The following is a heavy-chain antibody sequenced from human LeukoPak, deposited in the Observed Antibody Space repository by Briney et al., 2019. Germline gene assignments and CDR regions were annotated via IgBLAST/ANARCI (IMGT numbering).Heavy chain of an antibody. J-gene: IGHJ4*02. Sequence: GGSLRLSCAASGFTFSSYSMNWVRQAPGKGLEWVSSISSSSSYIYYADSVKGRFTISRDNAKNSLYLQMNSLRAEDTAVYYCARGLSDFWSGYFDYWGQGTLVTVSS. D-gene: IGHD3-3*01. V-gene: IGHV3-21*01. CDR1: GFTFSSYS. CDR2: ISSSSSYI. CDR3: ARGLSDFWSGYFDY.